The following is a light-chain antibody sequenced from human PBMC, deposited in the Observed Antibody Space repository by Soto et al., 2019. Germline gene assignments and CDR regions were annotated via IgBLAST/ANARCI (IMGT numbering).Light chain of an antibody. CDR1: QGVTNY. J-gene: IGKJ5*01. CDR2: GAF. CDR3: QQRNIWPPVT. V-gene: IGKV3-11*01. Sequence: EIVLTQSPATLSLSPGERATLSCRASQGVTNYLAWYQQKPGQPPRLLIYGAFNRAAGIPARFSGSGSGTDFTLTISSLEPEDSAVYYCQQRNIWPPVTFGQGTRLEI.